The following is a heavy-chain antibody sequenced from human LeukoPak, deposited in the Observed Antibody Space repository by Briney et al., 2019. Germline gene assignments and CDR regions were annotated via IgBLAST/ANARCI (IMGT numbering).Heavy chain of an antibody. CDR1: GGSISSYY. D-gene: IGHD5-18*01. J-gene: IGHJ4*02. CDR2: IYYSGST. Sequence: PSETLSLTCTVSGGSISSYYRSWIRQPPGKGLEWIGCIYYSGSTNYNPSLKSRVTISVDTSNNQFSLKLSSVTAADTAVYYCARGGTAMEVDYWGQGTLVTVSS. CDR3: ARGGTAMEVDY. V-gene: IGHV4-59*01.